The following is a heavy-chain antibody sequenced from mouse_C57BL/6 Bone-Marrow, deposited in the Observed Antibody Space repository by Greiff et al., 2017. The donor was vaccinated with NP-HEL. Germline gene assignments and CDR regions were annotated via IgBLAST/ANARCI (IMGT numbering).Heavy chain of an antibody. Sequence: EVKLEESGEGLVKPGGSLKLSCAASGFTFSSYAMSWVRQTPEKRLEWVAYISSGGDYIYYADTVKGRFTISRDNARNTLYLQMSSLKSEDTAMYYCTRVYYLYAMDYWGQGTSVTVSS. CDR1: GFTFSSYA. V-gene: IGHV5-9-1*02. CDR3: TRVYYLYAMDY. CDR2: ISSGGDYI. J-gene: IGHJ4*01. D-gene: IGHD2-1*01.